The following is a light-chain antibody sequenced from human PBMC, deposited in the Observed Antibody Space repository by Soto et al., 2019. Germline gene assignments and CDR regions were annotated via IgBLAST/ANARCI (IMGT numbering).Light chain of an antibody. J-gene: IGKJ1*01. CDR3: KKYNTAPWT. CDR2: AAS. Sequence: DIQMTQSPSSLSASVGDRVTITCRASQSISGYLNWYQQKPGKAPKLLIYAASSLQSGVPSRFSGSGSGTEFTLTISSLQPEDVATYYCKKYNTAPWTFGQGTKVDIK. CDR1: QSISGY. V-gene: IGKV1-39*01.